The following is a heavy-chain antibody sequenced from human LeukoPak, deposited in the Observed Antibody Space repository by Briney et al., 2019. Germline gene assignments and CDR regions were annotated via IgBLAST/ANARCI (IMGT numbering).Heavy chain of an antibody. CDR1: GYTFTSYY. Sequence: ASVKVSCKASGYTFTSYYMHWMRQAPGQGLEWMGIINPSAGSTSYAQKFQGRVTMTRDMSTSTVYMDLSSLRSEDTAVYYCAREATVTTAYYMDVWGKGTTVTVSS. V-gene: IGHV1-46*01. D-gene: IGHD4-17*01. CDR2: INPSAGST. CDR3: AREATVTTAYYMDV. J-gene: IGHJ6*03.